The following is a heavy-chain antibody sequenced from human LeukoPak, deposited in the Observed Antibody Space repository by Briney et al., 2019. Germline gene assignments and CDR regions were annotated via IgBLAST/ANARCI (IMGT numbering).Heavy chain of an antibody. CDR2: IIPIFGTA. D-gene: IGHD1-7*01. CDR1: GGTFRRYA. J-gene: IGHJ3*01. V-gene: IGHV1-69*13. CDR3: LTWAWNYPSDP. Sequence: GASVKVSCKASGGTFRRYAISWVRQAPGQGLEWMGGIIPIFGTANYAQKFQGRVTITADESTSTAYMEVRSLRSEDTAVYYCLTWAWNYPSDPWGQGTMVTVSS.